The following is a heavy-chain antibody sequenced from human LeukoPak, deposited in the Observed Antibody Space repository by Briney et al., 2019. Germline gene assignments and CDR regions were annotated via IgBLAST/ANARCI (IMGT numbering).Heavy chain of an antibody. CDR1: GFTFSNYW. CDR2: IKQDGSEI. CDR3: VRDKLAGASRLDY. Sequence: GGSLRLSCAASGFTFSNYWMSWVRQAPGKELEWVANIKQDGSEIYYVDSVKGRFTISRDNAKSSLYLQMNSLRAEDTAVYYCVRDKLAGASRLDYWGQGTLVTVSS. D-gene: IGHD7-27*01. V-gene: IGHV3-7*03. J-gene: IGHJ4*02.